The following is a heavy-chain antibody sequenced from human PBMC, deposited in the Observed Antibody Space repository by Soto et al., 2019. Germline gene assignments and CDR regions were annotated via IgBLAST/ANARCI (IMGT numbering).Heavy chain of an antibody. CDR1: GFTFTSSA. CDR2: IVVGSGNT. Sequence: QMQLVQSGPEVKKPGTSVKVSCKASGFTFTSSAVQWVRQARGQRLEWIGWIVVGSGNTNYAQKFQERVTITRDMSTSTAYMELSSLRSEDTAVYYCAAGYSSSSGGIYWGQGTLVTVSS. J-gene: IGHJ4*02. CDR3: AAGYSSSSGGIY. D-gene: IGHD6-6*01. V-gene: IGHV1-58*01.